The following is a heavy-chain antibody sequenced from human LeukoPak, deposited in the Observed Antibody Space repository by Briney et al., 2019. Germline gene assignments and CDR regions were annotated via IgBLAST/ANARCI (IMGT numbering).Heavy chain of an antibody. CDR1: GYTFTSYG. V-gene: IGHV1-18*01. Sequence: GASAKVSCKASGYTFTSYGISWVRQAPGQGLEWMGWISAYNGNTNYAQKLQGRVTMTTDTSTSTAYMELRSLRSDDTAVYYCARDRSRIAVAGPTKAFDIWGQGTMVTVSS. CDR2: ISAYNGNT. CDR3: ARDRSRIAVAGPTKAFDI. D-gene: IGHD6-19*01. J-gene: IGHJ3*02.